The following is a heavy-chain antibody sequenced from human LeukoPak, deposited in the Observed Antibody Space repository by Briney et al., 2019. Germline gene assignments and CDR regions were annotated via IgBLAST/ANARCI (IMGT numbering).Heavy chain of an antibody. CDR2: IIPIFGTA. J-gene: IGHJ5*02. CDR1: GGTFSSYA. D-gene: IGHD3-22*01. CDR3: ARDTRNYYDSSGRVEA. V-gene: IGHV1-69*01. Sequence: GSSVKVSCKASGGTFSSYAISWVRQAPGQGLEWMGGIIPIFGTANYAQKFQGRVTITADESTSTAYMELSSLRSEDTAVYYCARDTRNYYDSSGRVEAWGQGTLVTVSS.